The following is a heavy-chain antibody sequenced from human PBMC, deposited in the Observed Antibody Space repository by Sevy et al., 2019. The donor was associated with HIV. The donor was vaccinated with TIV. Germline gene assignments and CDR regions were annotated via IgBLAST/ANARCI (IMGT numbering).Heavy chain of an antibody. Sequence: GGSLRLSCAASGFTFSSYEMNWVRQAPGKGLEWVSYISSSGSTIYYADSVRGRFTISRDNAKKSLYLQMNSLRAEDTAVYYCAKRGGQYDLGMHVWGQGTTVTVSS. CDR1: GFTFSSYE. CDR3: AKRGGQYDLGMHV. V-gene: IGHV3-48*03. D-gene: IGHD3-3*01. J-gene: IGHJ6*02. CDR2: ISSSGSTI.